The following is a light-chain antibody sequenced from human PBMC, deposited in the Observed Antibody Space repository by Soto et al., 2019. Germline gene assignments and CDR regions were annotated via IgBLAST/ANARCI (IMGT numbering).Light chain of an antibody. CDR1: GSNIERNY. Sequence: QSVLTQPASVSATPGEKVTISCSGRGSNIERNYVSWYRQLPGTAPQLLIYDDNKRHSGVPDRLSGSRYGTSASLAIAGLQPGDEADYYCGTWDESLGAGVFGGGTKLTVL. J-gene: IGLJ2*01. CDR3: GTWDESLGAGV. V-gene: IGLV1-51*01. CDR2: DDN.